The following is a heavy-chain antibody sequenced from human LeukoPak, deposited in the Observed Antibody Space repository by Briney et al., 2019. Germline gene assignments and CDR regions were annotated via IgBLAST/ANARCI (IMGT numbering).Heavy chain of an antibody. J-gene: IGHJ4*02. Sequence: SETLSLTCTVSGGSVSSGSYYWSWIRQPPGKGLEWIGYIYYSGSTNYNPSLKSRVTISVDTSKNQFSLKLSSVTAADTAVYFCARGGEADYWGQGTLVTVSS. CDR3: ARGGEADY. D-gene: IGHD7-27*01. CDR2: IYYSGST. CDR1: GGSVSSGSYY. V-gene: IGHV4-61*01.